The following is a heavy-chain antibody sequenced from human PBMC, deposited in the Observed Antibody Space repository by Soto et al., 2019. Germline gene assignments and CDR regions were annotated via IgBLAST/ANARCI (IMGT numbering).Heavy chain of an antibody. J-gene: IGHJ4*02. V-gene: IGHV4-31*01. CDR2: IFYSGTS. D-gene: IGHD1-1*01. Sequence: QVQLQQSGPGLVKPSQTLSLTCTVSGDSVNSGRYYWHWIRQLPGKGLEWIGYIFYSGTSYYNPSLTSPVTNSLDTSKNDLSLKLTSVTVADTAVYFCARGWLRVTGTYDSWGQGTLVTVSS. CDR1: GDSVNSGRYY. CDR3: ARGWLRVTGTYDS.